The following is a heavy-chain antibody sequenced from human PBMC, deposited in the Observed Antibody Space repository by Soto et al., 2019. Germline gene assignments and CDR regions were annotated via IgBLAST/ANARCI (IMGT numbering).Heavy chain of an antibody. V-gene: IGHV5-51*01. CDR1: GYSFTSYW. D-gene: IGHD2-8*01. Sequence: EVQLVQSGAEVKKPGESLKISCKGSGYSFTSYWIGWVRQMPGKGLEWMGIIYPGDSDTRYSPSFQGQVTISADKSISTAYLQWSSLKASDTAMYYCARRGYCTNGVCPKQWLVQDDAFDIWGQGTMVTVSS. CDR2: IYPGDSDT. J-gene: IGHJ3*02. CDR3: ARRGYCTNGVCPKQWLVQDDAFDI.